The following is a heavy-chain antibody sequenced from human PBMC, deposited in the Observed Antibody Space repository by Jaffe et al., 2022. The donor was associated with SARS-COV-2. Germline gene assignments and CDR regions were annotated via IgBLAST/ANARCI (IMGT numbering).Heavy chain of an antibody. D-gene: IGHD1-20*01. CDR3: ARQFNSGPDN. V-gene: IGHV4-38-2*02. J-gene: IGHJ4*02. CDR1: GYSISSGYY. Sequence: QVQLQESGPGLVKPSETLSLTCTISGYSISSGYYWGWIRQPPGKGLEWVGSIYHSGSTSYNPSLGSRVTISVDPAKNQFSLRLRSVTAADTAVYYCARQFNSGPDNWGQGTLVTVSS. CDR2: IYHSGST.